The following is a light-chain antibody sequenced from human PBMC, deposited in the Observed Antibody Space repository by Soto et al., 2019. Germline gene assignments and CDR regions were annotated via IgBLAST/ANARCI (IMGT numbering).Light chain of an antibody. CDR3: QQRGNSLT. J-gene: IGKJ5*01. CDR2: DAS. V-gene: IGKV3-11*01. Sequence: EIVMTQSPATLSLSPGERATLSCRASQSVSSHLAWFQQRPGQAPRLLISDASSRATGIPARFSGSGSGTDFTLTISGLEPEDCAVYYRQQRGNSLTFGQGTRLEIK. CDR1: QSVSSH.